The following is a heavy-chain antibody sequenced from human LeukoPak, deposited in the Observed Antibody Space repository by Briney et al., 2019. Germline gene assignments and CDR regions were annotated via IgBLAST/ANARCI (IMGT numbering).Heavy chain of an antibody. Sequence: SGGSLRLSCAASGFTFSSYGMHWVRQAPGKGLEWVAVISYDGSNKYYADSVKGRFTISRDNSKNTLYLQMNSLRAEDTAVYYCGGGLAPASGFDPWGQGTLVTVSS. J-gene: IGHJ5*02. V-gene: IGHV3-30*03. CDR1: GFTFSSYG. D-gene: IGHD3-16*01. CDR2: ISYDGSNK. CDR3: GGGLAPASGFDP.